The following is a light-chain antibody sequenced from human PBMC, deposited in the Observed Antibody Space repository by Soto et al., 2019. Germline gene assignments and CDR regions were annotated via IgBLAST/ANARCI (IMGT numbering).Light chain of an antibody. Sequence: DIVMTQSPDSLAVSLGERATINCKSSQSISHSSNNKNKLAWYQQKPGQPPKLLISWASIRESGVPDRFSGSGAGTDFTLTISSQQAEDEAGYFCHQYYDPAWAFGQGTKVEIK. J-gene: IGKJ1*01. CDR3: HQYYDPAWA. V-gene: IGKV4-1*01. CDR2: WAS. CDR1: QSISHSSNNKNK.